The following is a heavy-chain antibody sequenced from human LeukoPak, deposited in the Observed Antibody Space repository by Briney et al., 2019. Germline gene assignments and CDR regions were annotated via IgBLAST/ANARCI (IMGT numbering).Heavy chain of an antibody. CDR2: IYYSGST. V-gene: IGHV4-59*01. CDR1: GGSISSYY. D-gene: IGHD5-18*01. Sequence: SETLSLTCTVSGGSISSYYWSWIRQPPGKGLEWIGYIYYSGSTNYNPSLKSRVTISVDTSKNQFSLKLSSVTAADTAVYYCARAGGPRGYSYGSPDYWGQGTLVTVSS. CDR3: ARAGGPRGYSYGSPDY. J-gene: IGHJ4*02.